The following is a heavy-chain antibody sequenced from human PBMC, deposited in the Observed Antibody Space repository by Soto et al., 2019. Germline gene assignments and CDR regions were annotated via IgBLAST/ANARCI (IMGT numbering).Heavy chain of an antibody. CDR2: ISYDGSNK. D-gene: IGHD1-20*01. V-gene: IGHV3-30*18. J-gene: IGHJ6*02. Sequence: QVQLVESGGGVVQPGRSLRLSCAASGFTFSSYGMHWVRQAPGKGLEWVAVISYDGSNKYYADSVKGRFTISRDNSKNTLYLQMNSLRAEDTAVYYCAKGSVCGITGTMFYYYGMDVWGQGTTVTVSS. CDR3: AKGSVCGITGTMFYYYGMDV. CDR1: GFTFSSYG.